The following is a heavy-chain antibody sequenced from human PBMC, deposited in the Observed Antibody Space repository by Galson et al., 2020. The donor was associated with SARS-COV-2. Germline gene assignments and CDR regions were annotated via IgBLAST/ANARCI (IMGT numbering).Heavy chain of an antibody. J-gene: IGHJ4*02. CDR3: ARGGEWELPYYFDY. CDR2: ISPDGSNS. Sequence: GESLKISCAASGFTFSNYVMHWVRQAPGKGPEWVAVISPDGSNSFYADSLKGRFTTSRDNSKSTLYLQMNSMRAEDTAVYYCARGGEWELPYYFDYWGQGTLVTVSS. V-gene: IGHV3-30*04. D-gene: IGHD1-26*01. CDR1: GFTFSNYV.